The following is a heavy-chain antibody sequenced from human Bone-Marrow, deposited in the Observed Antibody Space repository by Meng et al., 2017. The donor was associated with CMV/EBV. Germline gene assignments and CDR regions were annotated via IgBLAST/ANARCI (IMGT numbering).Heavy chain of an antibody. V-gene: IGHV3-53*01. CDR2: IYSGGST. CDR1: GFTVSSNY. D-gene: IGHD4-17*01. Sequence: GGSLRLSCAASGFTVSSNYMSWVRQAPGKGLEWVSVIYSGGSTYYADSVKGRFTISRDNSKNTLYLQMNSLRAEDTAVYYVPRGPVNSKYYYYGMDVCGQGTTVTVSS. J-gene: IGHJ6*02. CDR3: PRGPVNSKYYYYGMDV.